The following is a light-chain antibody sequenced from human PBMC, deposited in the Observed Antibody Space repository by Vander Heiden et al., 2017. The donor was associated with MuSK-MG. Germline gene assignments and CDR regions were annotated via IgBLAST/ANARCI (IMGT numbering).Light chain of an antibody. CDR3: QQSDSTPPYT. V-gene: IGKV1-39*01. J-gene: IGKJ2*01. Sequence: DIQMTQSPSSLSASVGDRVTITCRASQSISSYLNWYQQKPGKAPKLLIYAASSLQSGVPSRFSGSGSGTDFTLTISSLQPEDFAPYYCQQSDSTPPYTFGQRTKVEIK. CDR2: AAS. CDR1: QSISSY.